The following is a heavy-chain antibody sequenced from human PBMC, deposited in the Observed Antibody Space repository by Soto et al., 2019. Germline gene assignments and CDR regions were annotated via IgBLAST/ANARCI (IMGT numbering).Heavy chain of an antibody. CDR1: GYTFTGYY. Sequence: GPSVKVSCKASGYTFTGYYMHWVRQAPGQGLEWMGWINPNSGGTNYAQKFQGRVTMTRDTSISTAYMELSRLRSDDTAVYYCARVKNYDFWSGYYIYSGVGYYYYGMDVWGQGTTVTVSS. CDR2: INPNSGGT. J-gene: IGHJ6*02. D-gene: IGHD3-3*01. V-gene: IGHV1-2*02. CDR3: ARVKNYDFWSGYYIYSGVGYYYYGMDV.